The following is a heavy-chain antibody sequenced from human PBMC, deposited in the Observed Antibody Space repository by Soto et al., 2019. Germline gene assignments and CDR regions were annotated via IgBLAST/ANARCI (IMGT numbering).Heavy chain of an antibody. V-gene: IGHV3-23*01. CDR3: AKDYSSTWYPGHGMGV. Sequence: PGGSLRLSCAAFGFTFRSYAMSWVRQAPGKGLEWVSALTDSGGSTYYADSVQGRFTISRDNSENMVYLQMNSLRAEDTAVYYCAKDYSSTWYPGHGMGVWGQGTTVTVSS. CDR2: LTDSGGST. J-gene: IGHJ6*02. CDR1: GFTFRSYA. D-gene: IGHD6-13*01.